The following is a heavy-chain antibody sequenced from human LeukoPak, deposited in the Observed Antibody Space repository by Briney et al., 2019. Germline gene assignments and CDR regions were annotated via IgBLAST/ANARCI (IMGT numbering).Heavy chain of an antibody. J-gene: IGHJ4*02. CDR1: GGSISSSIR. V-gene: IGHV4-4*02. D-gene: IGHD6-19*01. CDR2: IHHEGST. CDR3: TAQGGWYIDY. Sequence: LSGTLSLTCGVSGGSISSSIRWSWVRQPPGKGLEWIGEIHHEGSTKYSPSLKSRVTISVDKSKNQFSLKLNSMTAADTAVYYCTAQGGWYIDYWGQGTLVTVSS.